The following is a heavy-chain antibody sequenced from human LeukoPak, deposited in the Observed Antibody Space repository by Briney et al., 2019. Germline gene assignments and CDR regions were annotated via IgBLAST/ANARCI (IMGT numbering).Heavy chain of an antibody. Sequence: GGSLRLSCATSGFTFSNAWMNWVRQAPGKGLERVSVIYGGGNIYYADSVKGRFTISRDNSKNTLYLQMNSLRAEDTAVYYCARGAGYNYPYYFDYWGQGTLVTVSS. CDR3: ARGAGYNYPYYFDY. CDR1: GFTFSNAW. V-gene: IGHV3-53*01. CDR2: IYGGGNI. D-gene: IGHD5-24*01. J-gene: IGHJ4*02.